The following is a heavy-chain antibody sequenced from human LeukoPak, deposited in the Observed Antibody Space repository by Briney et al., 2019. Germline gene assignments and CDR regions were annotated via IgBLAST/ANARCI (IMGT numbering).Heavy chain of an antibody. J-gene: IGHJ1*01. V-gene: IGHV3-23*01. CDR1: VFTFSSYA. Sequence: GGSLRLSCAASVFTFSSYAMSWVRQAPGKGLEGVSAISGSGGSTYYADSVKGRFTISRDNSKNTLYLQMNSLRAEDTAVYSCAKDPRSGWYAEYFQHWGQGTLVTVSS. D-gene: IGHD6-19*01. CDR2: ISGSGGST. CDR3: AKDPRSGWYAEYFQH.